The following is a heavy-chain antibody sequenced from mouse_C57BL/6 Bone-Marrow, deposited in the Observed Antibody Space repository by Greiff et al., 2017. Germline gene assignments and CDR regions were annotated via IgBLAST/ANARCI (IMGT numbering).Heavy chain of an antibody. CDR3: ARGEYEYDDYYAIDY. V-gene: IGHV1-20*01. CDR2: INPYNGDT. Sequence: EVQLQQSGPELVKPGDSVKISCKASGYSFTGYFMHWVMQSHGKSLEWIGRINPYNGDTFYNQKFKGKDTLTVDKSTSTAHMELRSLTSEVSAVYYCARGEYEYDDYYAIDYWGQGTSVTVSS. D-gene: IGHD2-4*01. J-gene: IGHJ4*01. CDR1: GYSFTGYF.